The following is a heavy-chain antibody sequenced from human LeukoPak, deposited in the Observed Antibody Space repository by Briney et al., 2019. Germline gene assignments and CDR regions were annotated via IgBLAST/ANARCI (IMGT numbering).Heavy chain of an antibody. J-gene: IGHJ5*02. Sequence: AAVKVSCKASGYTFTSHGCSGVGQPPGQGLEWMGWISAYNGNTNYAQKLQGRVTMTTDTSTSTAYMELRSLRSDDTAVYYCARDPYCSSTSCYGWFDPWGQGTLVTVSS. V-gene: IGHV1-18*01. CDR2: ISAYNGNT. CDR1: GYTFTSHG. CDR3: ARDPYCSSTSCYGWFDP. D-gene: IGHD2-2*01.